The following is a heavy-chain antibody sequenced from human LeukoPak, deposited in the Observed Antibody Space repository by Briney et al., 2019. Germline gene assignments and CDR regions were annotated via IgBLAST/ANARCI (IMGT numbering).Heavy chain of an antibody. CDR1: GYTFTGYY. D-gene: IGHD2-2*01. J-gene: IGHJ4*02. Sequence: ASVKVSCKASGYTFTGYYMHWVRQAPGQGLEWMGWINPNSGGTNYAQKFQGRVTMTGDTSISTAYMELSRLRSDDTAVYYCARVGDCSSTSCNSFDYWGQGTLVTVSS. CDR2: INPNSGGT. V-gene: IGHV1-2*02. CDR3: ARVGDCSSTSCNSFDY.